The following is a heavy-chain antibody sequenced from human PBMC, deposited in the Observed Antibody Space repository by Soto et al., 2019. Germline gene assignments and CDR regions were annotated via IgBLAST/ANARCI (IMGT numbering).Heavy chain of an antibody. CDR1: GFTVSSDS. V-gene: IGHV3-53*02. CDR3: ARHYSAMGV. CDR2: IHSDNNT. Sequence: EVQLVETGGDLIQPGGSLRLSCAASGFTVSSDSMTWVRQAPGKGLEWVSIIHSDNNTDYADSVKGRFSISRDTSKNILFLQMNRLRAEDTAEYYCARHYSAMGVWGQGTTGSVSS. J-gene: IGHJ6*02.